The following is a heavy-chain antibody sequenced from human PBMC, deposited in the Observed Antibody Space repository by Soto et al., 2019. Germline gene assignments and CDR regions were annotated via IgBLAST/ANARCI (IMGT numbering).Heavy chain of an antibody. CDR1: GFTLSNYV. V-gene: IGHV3-48*04. J-gene: IGHJ6*02. Sequence: GGSLRLSCAASGFTLSNYVMNWVRQAPGKGLEWISCIGSSSGTIGYADSVKGRFTISRDNAKNSLYLQMNSLRAEDTALYYCAKSTGGTANGMGVWGQGTTVTVSS. CDR3: AKSTGGTANGMGV. D-gene: IGHD2-8*02. CDR2: IGSSSGTI.